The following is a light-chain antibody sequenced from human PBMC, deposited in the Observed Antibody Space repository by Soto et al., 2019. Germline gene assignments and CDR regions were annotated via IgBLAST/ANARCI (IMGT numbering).Light chain of an antibody. CDR2: GAS. V-gene: IGKV3-20*01. CDR1: QTVSNTY. J-gene: IGKJ4*01. CDR3: QHYGALPPT. Sequence: EIVLTQFPGALSLSPGERVTLSCRASQTVSNTYLAWHQQKSGQAPKFLIYGASNRATGIPDRFSGSVSGTEFTLTISRLEPEDYEVYYCQHYGALPPTFGGGTMVEIK.